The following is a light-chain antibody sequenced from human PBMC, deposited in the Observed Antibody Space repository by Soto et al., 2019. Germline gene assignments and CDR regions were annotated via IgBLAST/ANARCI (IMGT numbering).Light chain of an antibody. Sequence: QSVLTQPPSVSAAPGQKVTISCSGRSSNIGGNSVSWYQQLPGTAPKLLLYDDNKRPSGIPDRFSGAKSGTSANLANTGFQPGDEADYYGGSWDGSLSAYVFGSGTKVPV. CDR3: GSWDGSLSAYV. CDR2: DDN. J-gene: IGLJ1*01. CDR1: SSNIGGNS. V-gene: IGLV1-51*01.